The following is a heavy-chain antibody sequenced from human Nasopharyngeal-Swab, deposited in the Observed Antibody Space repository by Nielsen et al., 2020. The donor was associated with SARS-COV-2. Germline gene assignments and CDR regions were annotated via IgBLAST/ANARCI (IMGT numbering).Heavy chain of an antibody. V-gene: IGHV1-3*01. CDR3: ARAKRGPGGAFDI. D-gene: IGHD3-10*01. CDR1: GYTFTSYA. CDR2: INAGNGNT. Sequence: ASVKVSCKASGYTFTSYAMHWVRQAPGQRLEWMGWINAGNGNTKYSQKFQGRVTITRDTSASTAYMEPSSLRSEDTAVYYCARAKRGPGGAFDIWGQGTMVTVSS. J-gene: IGHJ3*02.